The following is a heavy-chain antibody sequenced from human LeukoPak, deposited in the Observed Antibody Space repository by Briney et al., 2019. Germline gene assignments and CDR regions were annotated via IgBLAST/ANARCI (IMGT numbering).Heavy chain of an antibody. J-gene: IGHJ2*01. D-gene: IGHD3-10*01. CDR1: GGSISSSNW. V-gene: IGHV4-4*02. CDR2: IHHSGST. CDR3: ARVFMIRGVDHRYFDL. Sequence: SETLSLTCAVSGGSISSSNWWSWVRQPPGKGLEWIAEIHHSGSTNYNPSLKSRFAISVDTSKNQFSLKLSSVTAADTAVYYCARVFMIRGVDHRYFDLWGRGTLVTVSS.